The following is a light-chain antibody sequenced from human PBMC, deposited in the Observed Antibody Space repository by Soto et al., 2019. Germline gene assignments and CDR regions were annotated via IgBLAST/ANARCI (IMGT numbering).Light chain of an antibody. CDR1: QSVSNNY. V-gene: IGKV3-20*01. Sequence: ILLTQSPRTLSLSPGEVATVSCRASQSVSNNYLAWYQQKPGQAPRLLIYGASNRATGIQDRFSGSGSETDFTLTISRLEPEDFAVYYCQQYNNWPRTFGQGTKVDIK. CDR2: GAS. CDR3: QQYNNWPRT. J-gene: IGKJ1*01.